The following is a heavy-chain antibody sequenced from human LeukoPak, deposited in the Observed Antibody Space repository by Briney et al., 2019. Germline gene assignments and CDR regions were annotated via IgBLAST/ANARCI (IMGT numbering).Heavy chain of an antibody. CDR2: IKSDGST. Sequence: GGSLRLSCAASGFTFRSYWMHWVRQAPGKGLVWVSRIKSDGSTNYADSVKGRFTISRDNAKNTVSLQMNSLRAEDTRVYYCARAPSEIGGYYPEYFRHWGQGTLVTVSS. CDR3: ARAPSEIGGYYPEYFRH. V-gene: IGHV3-74*01. CDR1: GFTFRSYW. D-gene: IGHD3-22*01. J-gene: IGHJ1*01.